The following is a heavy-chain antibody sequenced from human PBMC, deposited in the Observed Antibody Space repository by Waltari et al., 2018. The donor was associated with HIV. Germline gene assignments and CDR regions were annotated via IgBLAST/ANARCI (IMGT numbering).Heavy chain of an antibody. J-gene: IGHJ4*02. D-gene: IGHD2-21*01. CDR2: ISATDSST. CDR1: GFPFNTSA. V-gene: IGHV3-48*03. Sequence: KLLEVGGGLVQPGGSLRVSCVTSGFPFNTSAMTWVRQTSGRGLEWISSISATDSSTHYADSVQGRFSSSRDNLKKEVYLQMDSLRGDDTGIYFCAREALVATGPLDLWGQGVLVTVAS. CDR3: AREALVATGPLDL.